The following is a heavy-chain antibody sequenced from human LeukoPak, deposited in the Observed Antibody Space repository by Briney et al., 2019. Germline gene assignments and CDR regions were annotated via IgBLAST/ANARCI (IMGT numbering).Heavy chain of an antibody. J-gene: IGHJ4*02. CDR1: GFTVNNNY. CDR2: IYSGDVT. D-gene: IGHD5-18*01. Sequence: PGGSLRLSCAASGFTVNNNYMSWVRQAPGKGLEWVSVIYSGDVTYYADSVKGRFTISRDNSKNTLYLQMNSLRAEDTAVYYCARGSGYNYGFPDYWGQGTLVTVS. CDR3: ARGSGYNYGFPDY. V-gene: IGHV3-53*01.